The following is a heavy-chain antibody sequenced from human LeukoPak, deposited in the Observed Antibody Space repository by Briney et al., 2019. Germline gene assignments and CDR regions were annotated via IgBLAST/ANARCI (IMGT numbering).Heavy chain of an antibody. CDR3: ARDHEITGTTPLFFDY. D-gene: IGHD1-20*01. CDR2: IIPILGIA. Sequence: ASVKVSCKASGYTFTGYYMHWVRQAPGQGLEWMGRIIPILGIANYAQKFQGRVTITADKSTSTAYMELSSLRSEDTAVYYCARDHEITGTTPLFFDYWGQGTLVTVSS. J-gene: IGHJ4*02. CDR1: GYTFTGYY. V-gene: IGHV1-69*04.